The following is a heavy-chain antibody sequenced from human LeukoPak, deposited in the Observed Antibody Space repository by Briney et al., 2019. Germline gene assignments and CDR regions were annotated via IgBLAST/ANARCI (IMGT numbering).Heavy chain of an antibody. V-gene: IGHV1-69*04. CDR3: ARVGYYGSGSYYNRDRFDY. CDR2: IIPILGIA. J-gene: IGHJ4*02. Sequence: ASVKVSCKASGGTFSSYAISWVRQAPGQGLEWMGRIIPILGIANYAQKFQGRVTITADKSTSTAYMELSSLRSEDTAVYYCARVGYYGSGSYYNRDRFDYWGQGTLVTVSS. D-gene: IGHD3-10*01. CDR1: GGTFSSYA.